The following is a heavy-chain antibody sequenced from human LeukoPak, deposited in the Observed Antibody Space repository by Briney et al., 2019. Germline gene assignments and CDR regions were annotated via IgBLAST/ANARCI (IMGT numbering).Heavy chain of an antibody. CDR3: ARGTMRLVGLRFLEWSPRFDP. D-gene: IGHD3-3*01. Sequence: PSGTLSLTCAVYGGSFSGYYWSWIRQPPGKGLEWIGEINHSGSTNYNPSLKSRVTISVDTSMNQFSLKLSSVTAADTAVYYCARGTMRLVGLRFLEWSPRFDPWGQGTLVTVSS. V-gene: IGHV4-34*01. CDR2: INHSGST. CDR1: GGSFSGYY. J-gene: IGHJ5*02.